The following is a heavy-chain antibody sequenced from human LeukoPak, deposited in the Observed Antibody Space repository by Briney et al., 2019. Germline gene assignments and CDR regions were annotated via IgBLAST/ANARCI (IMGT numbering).Heavy chain of an antibody. Sequence: GSLRLSCSASGFTFSSYAMHWVRQAPGKGLEWVAVISYDGSNKYYADSVKGRFTISRDNSKNTLYLQMNSLRAEDTAVYYCAQGGYCSSTSCYHWGQGTLVTVSS. CDR2: ISYDGSNK. CDR1: GFTFSSYA. D-gene: IGHD2-2*01. CDR3: AQGGYCSSTSCYH. V-gene: IGHV3-30*04. J-gene: IGHJ4*02.